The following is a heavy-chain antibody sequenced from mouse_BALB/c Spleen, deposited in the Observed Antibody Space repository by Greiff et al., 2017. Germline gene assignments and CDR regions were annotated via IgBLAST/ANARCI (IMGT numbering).Heavy chain of an antibody. J-gene: IGHJ4*01. V-gene: IGHV5-17*02. CDR2: ISSGSSTI. D-gene: IGHD1-1*01. CDR3: ARDYYGSSYYAMDY. CDR1: GFTFSSFG. Sequence: EVQGVESGGGLVQPGGSRKLSYAASGFTFSSFGMHWVRQAPEKGLEWVAYISSGSSTIYYADTVKGRFTISRDNPKNTLFLQMTSLRSEDTAMYYCARDYYGSSYYAMDYWGQGTSVTVSS.